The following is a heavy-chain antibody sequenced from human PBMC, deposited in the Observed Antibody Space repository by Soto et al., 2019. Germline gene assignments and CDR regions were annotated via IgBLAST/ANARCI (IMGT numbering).Heavy chain of an antibody. Sequence: QVQLQESGPGLVKPSETLSLTCTVSGGSVSSGSYYWSWIRQPPGKGLEWIGYIYYSGSTNYNPSLKSRVTISVDTSKNQFSLKLSSVTAADTAVYYCARDSKGPNWFDPWGQGTLVTVSS. CDR1: GGSVSSGSYY. CDR2: IYYSGST. J-gene: IGHJ5*02. CDR3: ARDSKGPNWFDP. D-gene: IGHD2-2*01. V-gene: IGHV4-61*01.